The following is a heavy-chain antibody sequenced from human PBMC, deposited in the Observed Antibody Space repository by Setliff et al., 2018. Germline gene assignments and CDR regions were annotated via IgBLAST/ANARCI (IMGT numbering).Heavy chain of an antibody. V-gene: IGHV4-34*01. CDR1: GGSFSGYY. CDR3: ARHPTGFPNWFDV. J-gene: IGHJ5*02. CDR2: INHRGTT. D-gene: IGHD3-9*01. Sequence: SETLSLTCAVYGGSFSGYYWNWIRQAPGKGLEWIGEINHRGTTSYTPSLKGRVTISVDTSKNLFSLKLSSVTAADTAVYYSARHPTGFPNWFDVWGQGTLVTVSS.